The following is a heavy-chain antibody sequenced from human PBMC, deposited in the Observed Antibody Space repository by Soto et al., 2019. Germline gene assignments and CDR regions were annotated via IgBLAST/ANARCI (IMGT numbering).Heavy chain of an antibody. CDR1: GFTFSSYE. Sequence: GSLRLSCAASGFTFSSYEMNWVRQAPGKGLEWVSYISSSGSTIYYADSVKGRFTISRDNAKNSLYLQMNSLRAEDTAVYYCARVTSLDTAMVTSRAPFDYWGQGTLVTVSS. CDR3: ARVTSLDTAMVTSRAPFDY. V-gene: IGHV3-48*03. D-gene: IGHD5-18*01. J-gene: IGHJ4*02. CDR2: ISSSGSTI.